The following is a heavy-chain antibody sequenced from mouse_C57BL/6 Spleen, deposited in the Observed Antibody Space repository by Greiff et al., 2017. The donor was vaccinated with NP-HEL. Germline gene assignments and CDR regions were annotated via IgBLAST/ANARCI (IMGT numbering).Heavy chain of an antibody. J-gene: IGHJ2*01. CDR1: GYTFTSYW. CDR3: ARGYGNYDY. D-gene: IGHD2-1*01. Sequence: VQLQQPGAELVKPGASVKLSCKASGYTFTSYWMQWVKQRPGQGLEWIGEIDPSDSYTNYNQKFKGKATLTVDTSSSTAYMQLSSLTSEDSAVYYCARGYGNYDYWGEGTTLTVSS. V-gene: IGHV1-50*01. CDR2: IDPSDSYT.